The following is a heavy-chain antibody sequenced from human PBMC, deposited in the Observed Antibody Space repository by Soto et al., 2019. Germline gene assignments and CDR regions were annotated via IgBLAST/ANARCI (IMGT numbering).Heavy chain of an antibody. V-gene: IGHV3-33*01. CDR1: GFTFSSFG. J-gene: IGHJ4*02. D-gene: IGHD6-19*01. Sequence: QVQLVESGGGVVQPGRSLRLSCAASGFTFSSFGMHWVRQAPGKGLEWVAVIWYDGSNEYYAEAMKGRFTISRGNSMNTRYLQMNSLRAEDTAVYSCAGDRGSGWSVGHWGQGTLVTVSS. CDR3: AGDRGSGWSVGH. CDR2: IWYDGSNE.